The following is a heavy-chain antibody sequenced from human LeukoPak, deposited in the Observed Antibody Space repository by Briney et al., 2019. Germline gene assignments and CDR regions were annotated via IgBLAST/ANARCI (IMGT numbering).Heavy chain of an antibody. CDR3: TTRRQDGW. V-gene: IGHV3-15*01. CDR2: IKSKSDGGTI. Sequence: GGSLRLSCVGSGFTFSDAWMSWVRQAPGKGLEWVGRIKSKSDGGTIDYAAPVKGGFTISRDDSRNTLYLQMNSLKTEDTAVYYCTTRRQDGWWGQGTLVTVS. J-gene: IGHJ4*02. CDR1: GFTFSDAW. D-gene: IGHD2-15*01.